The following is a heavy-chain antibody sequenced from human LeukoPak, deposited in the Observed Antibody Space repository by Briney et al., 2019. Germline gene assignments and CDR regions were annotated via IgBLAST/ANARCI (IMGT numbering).Heavy chain of an antibody. J-gene: IGHJ6*02. D-gene: IGHD2-8*01. Sequence: ASVKVSCKASGGTFSSYAISWVRQAPGQGLEWMGGIIPIFGTANYAQKFQGRVTITADESASTAYMELSSLRSEDTAVYYCARGLGVGDAIPYPAGDDGMDVWGQGTTVTVSS. V-gene: IGHV1-69*13. CDR2: IIPIFGTA. CDR1: GGTFSSYA. CDR3: ARGLGVGDAIPYPAGDDGMDV.